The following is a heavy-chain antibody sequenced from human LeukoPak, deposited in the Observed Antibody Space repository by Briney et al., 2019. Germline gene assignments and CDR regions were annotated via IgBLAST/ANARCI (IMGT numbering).Heavy chain of an antibody. D-gene: IGHD1-26*01. CDR3: TTDGVGIEGATFDY. CDR1: GFTFSTYW. V-gene: IGHV3-7*03. CDR2: INQDGSEN. J-gene: IGHJ4*02. Sequence: GGSLRLSCAGSGFTFSTYWMGWVRQAPGKGLEWVANINQDGSENHYVDSVKGRFTISRDNSKNTLYLQMNSLKTEDTAVYYCTTDGVGIEGATFDYWGQGTLVTVSS.